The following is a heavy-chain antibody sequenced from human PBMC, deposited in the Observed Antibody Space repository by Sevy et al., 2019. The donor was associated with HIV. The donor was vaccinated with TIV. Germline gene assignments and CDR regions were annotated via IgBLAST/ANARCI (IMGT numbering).Heavy chain of an antibody. CDR2: IYSGGST. D-gene: IGHD5-12*01. V-gene: IGHV3-53*01. J-gene: IGHJ4*02. Sequence: GGSLRLSCAASGFTVSSNYMSWVRQAPGKGLEWVSVIYSGGSTYYADSVKGRFTISRDNAKSSLYLQMNSLRAEDTAVYYCVRGRAMIIYDWGQGTLVTVSS. CDR3: VRGRAMIIYD. CDR1: GFTVSSNY.